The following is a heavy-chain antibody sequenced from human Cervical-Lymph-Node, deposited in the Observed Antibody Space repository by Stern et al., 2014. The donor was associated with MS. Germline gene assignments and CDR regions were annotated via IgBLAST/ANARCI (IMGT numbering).Heavy chain of an antibody. Sequence: VQLMQSGGGLVQPGRSLRLSCTTSGFTFGDCVMSWFRQAPGKGLEWVGFIRTKANGETSEYAASVTGRFTISRDDSTSIAYLQMNSLKIEDTAMYYCSRYFGFDPWGQGTLVTVSS. D-gene: IGHD2/OR15-2a*01. CDR3: SRYFGFDP. CDR1: GFTFGDCV. J-gene: IGHJ5*02. CDR2: IRTKANGETS. V-gene: IGHV3-49*03.